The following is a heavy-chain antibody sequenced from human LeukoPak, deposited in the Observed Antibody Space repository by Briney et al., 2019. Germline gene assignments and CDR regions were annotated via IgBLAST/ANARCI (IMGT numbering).Heavy chain of an antibody. CDR3: AREAPGFFGVVKPVYYMDV. V-gene: IGHV1-69*06. J-gene: IGHJ6*03. D-gene: IGHD3-3*01. CDR2: IIPIFGTA. CDR1: GGTFSSYA. Sequence: ASVKVSCKASGGTFSSYAISWVRQAPGQGLEWMGGIIPIFGTANYAQKFQGRVTITADKSTSTAYMELSSLRSEDTAVYYCAREAPGFFGVVKPVYYMDVWGKGTTVTVSS.